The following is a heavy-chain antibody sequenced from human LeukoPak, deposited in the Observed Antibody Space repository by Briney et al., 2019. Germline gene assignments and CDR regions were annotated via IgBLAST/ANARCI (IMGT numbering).Heavy chain of an antibody. CDR2: IYYSGST. V-gene: IGHV4-59*08. Sequence: PSETLSLTCTVSGGSISSYYWSWIRQPPGKGLEWIGYIYYSGSTNYNPSLKSRVTISVDTSKNQFSLKLSSVTAADTAVYYCARSLRMVRGVRPLFDYWGQGTLVTVSS. J-gene: IGHJ4*02. D-gene: IGHD3-10*01. CDR3: ARSLRMVRGVRPLFDY. CDR1: GGSISSYY.